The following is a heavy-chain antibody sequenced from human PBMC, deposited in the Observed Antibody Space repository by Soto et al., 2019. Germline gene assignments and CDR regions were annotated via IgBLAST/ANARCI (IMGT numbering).Heavy chain of an antibody. Sequence: GSLRLSCAASGFTFSSYAMYWVRQAPGKGLEWVSVISGSGGSTYYADSVKGRFTISRDTSKSTLYLQMNSLRAEDTAVYYCAKDQSRRNRRHFDLWGRGALVTVSS. CDR2: ISGSGGST. V-gene: IGHV3-23*01. J-gene: IGHJ2*01. CDR1: GFTFSSYA. D-gene: IGHD4-4*01. CDR3: AKDQSRRNRRHFDL.